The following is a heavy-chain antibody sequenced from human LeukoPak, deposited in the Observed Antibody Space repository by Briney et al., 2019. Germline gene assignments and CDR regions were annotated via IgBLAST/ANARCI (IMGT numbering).Heavy chain of an antibody. CDR1: GFTVSSTY. Sequence: GGSLRLSCAASGFTVSSTYMTWVRQAPGKGLEWVSVIWSGGSTYYADSVEGRFTISRDNSNNTLYLQMNSLRAEDTAVYYCARDWYSTGYYDYWGQGTLVTVSS. V-gene: IGHV3-53*01. CDR2: IWSGGST. J-gene: IGHJ4*02. CDR3: ARDWYSTGYYDY. D-gene: IGHD6-19*01.